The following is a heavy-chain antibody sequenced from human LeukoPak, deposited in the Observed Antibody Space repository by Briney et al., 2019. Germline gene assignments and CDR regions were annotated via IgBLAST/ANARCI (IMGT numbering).Heavy chain of an antibody. CDR1: GGSFSGYY. Sequence: PSETLSLTCAVYGGSFSGYYWSWIRQPPGKGLEWIGEINHSGSTNYNPSLKSRVTISVDTSKNQFSLKLSSVTAADTAVYYCARLRALAVTTFYYYYYMDVWGKGTTVTISS. CDR2: INHSGST. V-gene: IGHV4-34*01. D-gene: IGHD4-17*01. J-gene: IGHJ6*03. CDR3: ARLRALAVTTFYYYYYMDV.